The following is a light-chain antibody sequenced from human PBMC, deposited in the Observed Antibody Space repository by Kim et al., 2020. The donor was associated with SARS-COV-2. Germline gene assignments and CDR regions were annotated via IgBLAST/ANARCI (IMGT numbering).Light chain of an antibody. CDR2: WAS. Sequence: DIVMTQSPDSLAVSLGERATINCKSSQSVLYSSNNKNYLAWYQQKPGQPPKLLIYWASTRESGVPDRFSGSGSGTDFTLTITSLQAEDGAVYYCQQYESVPFTFGPGTKVDIK. J-gene: IGKJ3*01. V-gene: IGKV4-1*01. CDR1: QSVLYSSNNKNY. CDR3: QQYESVPFT.